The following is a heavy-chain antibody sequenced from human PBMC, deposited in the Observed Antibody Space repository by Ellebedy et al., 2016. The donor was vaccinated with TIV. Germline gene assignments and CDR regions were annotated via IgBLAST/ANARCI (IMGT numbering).Heavy chain of an antibody. CDR3: ARVNGFFDY. Sequence: SETLSLTCTVSGGSTSSYYWSWIRQPPGKGLEWIGYISYSGSTIYNPSLKSQVTLSLDTPKNQFSLRLSSLTAADTAVYYCARVNGFFDYWGQGTLVTVSS. D-gene: IGHD2-8*01. J-gene: IGHJ4*02. CDR1: GGSTSSYY. CDR2: ISYSGST. V-gene: IGHV4-59*01.